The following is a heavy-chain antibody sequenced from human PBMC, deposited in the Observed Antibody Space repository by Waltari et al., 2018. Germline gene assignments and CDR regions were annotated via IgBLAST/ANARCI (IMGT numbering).Heavy chain of an antibody. CDR1: GYTFTSYD. CDR3: ARGRQHRGYWYFDL. V-gene: IGHV1-8*02. CDR2: MNPNSGTT. J-gene: IGHJ2*01. D-gene: IGHD6-13*01. Sequence: QVQLVQSGAEVKKPGASVKVYCKASGYTFTSYDINWVRQATGQGLEWMGRMNPNSGTTGYAQKFQGRVTMTRNTSISTAYMELSSLRSEDTDVYYCARGRQHRGYWYFDLWGRGTLVTVSS.